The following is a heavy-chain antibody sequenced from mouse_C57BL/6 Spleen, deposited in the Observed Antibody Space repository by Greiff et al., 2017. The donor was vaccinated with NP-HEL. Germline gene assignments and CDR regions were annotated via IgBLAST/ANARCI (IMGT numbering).Heavy chain of an antibody. Sequence: VQLQQPGAELVRPGTSVKLSFKASGYTFTSYWMHWVKQRPGQGLEWIGVIDPSDSYTNYNQKFKGKATLTVDTSSSTAYMQLSSLTSEDSAVYYCARSYDGYPNWYFDVWGTGTTVTVSS. V-gene: IGHV1-59*01. CDR1: GYTFTSYW. CDR2: IDPSDSYT. CDR3: ARSYDGYPNWYFDV. D-gene: IGHD2-3*01. J-gene: IGHJ1*03.